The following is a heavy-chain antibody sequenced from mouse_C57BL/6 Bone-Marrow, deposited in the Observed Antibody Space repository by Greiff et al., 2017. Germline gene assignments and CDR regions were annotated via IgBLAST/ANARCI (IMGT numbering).Heavy chain of an antibody. Sequence: DVKLVESGGGLVKPGGSLKLSCAASGFTFSSYAMSWVRQTPEKRLEWVATISDGGSYTYYPDNVKGRFTISRDNAKNNLYLQMSHLKSEDTAMYYCARGYYYGSSYGDYAMDYWGQGTSGTVSS. CDR3: ARGYYYGSSYGDYAMDY. D-gene: IGHD1-1*01. J-gene: IGHJ4*01. CDR1: GFTFSSYA. CDR2: ISDGGSYT. V-gene: IGHV5-4*03.